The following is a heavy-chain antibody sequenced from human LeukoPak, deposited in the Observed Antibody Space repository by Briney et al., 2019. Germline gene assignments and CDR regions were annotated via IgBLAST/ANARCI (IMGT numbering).Heavy chain of an antibody. CDR3: ASGFRGTADY. D-gene: IGHD5-12*01. V-gene: IGHV4-31*03. CDR1: GGSFSSGGYY. CDR2: IYQSGST. Sequence: SETLSLTCTVSGGSFSSGGYYWIWIRQHPGKGLEWIGYIYQSGSTYYNPSLKSRVTISVDTSKNQFSLKLSSVTAADTAVYYCASGFRGTADYWGQGTLVTVSS. J-gene: IGHJ4*02.